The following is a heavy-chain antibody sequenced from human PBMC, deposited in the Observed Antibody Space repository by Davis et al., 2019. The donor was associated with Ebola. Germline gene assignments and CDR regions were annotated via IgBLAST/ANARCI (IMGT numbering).Heavy chain of an antibody. V-gene: IGHV4-59*01. D-gene: IGHD4/OR15-4a*01. J-gene: IGHJ4*02. CDR1: GGSISSYY. CDR2: IYYSGST. CDR3: ARESSGLTT. Sequence: SETLSLTCTVSGGSISSYYWSWIRQPPGKGLEWFGYIYYSGSTNYNPSLKSRVTISVDTSKNQFSLKLSSVTAADTAVYYCARESSGLTTWGQGTLVTVSS.